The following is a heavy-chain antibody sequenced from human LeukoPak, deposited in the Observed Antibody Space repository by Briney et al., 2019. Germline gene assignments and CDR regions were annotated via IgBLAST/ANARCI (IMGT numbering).Heavy chain of an antibody. Sequence: SETLSLTCTVSGGSISGYYWSWIRQPPGKGLEWIGYVHHSGSTNYSPSLKSRVTISVDTSKNRSSLRLNSLTAADTVVYFCAGSGWSFVAFDFWGQGTMVTVSS. J-gene: IGHJ3*01. D-gene: IGHD6-19*01. CDR1: GGSISGYY. CDR2: VHHSGST. CDR3: AGSGWSFVAFDF. V-gene: IGHV4-59*08.